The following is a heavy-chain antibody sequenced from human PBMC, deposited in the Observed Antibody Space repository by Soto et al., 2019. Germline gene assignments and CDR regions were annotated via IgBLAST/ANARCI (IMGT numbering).Heavy chain of an antibody. V-gene: IGHV1-58*01. Sequence: SVKVSCKASGFTFTSSAVQWVRQARGQRLEWIGWIVVGSGNTNYAQKFQERVTITRDMSTSTAYMELSSPRSEDTAVYYCAARVVVAATKGYGTEVWGQETTVTVSS. CDR3: AARVVVAATKGYGTEV. D-gene: IGHD2-15*01. J-gene: IGHJ6*02. CDR2: IVVGSGNT. CDR1: GFTFTSSA.